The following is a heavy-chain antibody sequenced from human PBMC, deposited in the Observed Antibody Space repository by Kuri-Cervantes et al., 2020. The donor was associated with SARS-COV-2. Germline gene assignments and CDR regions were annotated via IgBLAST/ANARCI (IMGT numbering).Heavy chain of an antibody. Sequence: GSLRLSCAASGFTFSSYSMNWVRQPPGKGLEWIGYIYYSGSTNYNPSLKSRVTISVDTSKNQFSLKLSSVTAADTAVYYCARVGGNWELPFDYWGQGTLVTVSS. D-gene: IGHD3-10*01. CDR2: IYYSGST. CDR1: GFTFSSYS. J-gene: IGHJ4*02. V-gene: IGHV4-59*01. CDR3: ARVGGNWELPFDY.